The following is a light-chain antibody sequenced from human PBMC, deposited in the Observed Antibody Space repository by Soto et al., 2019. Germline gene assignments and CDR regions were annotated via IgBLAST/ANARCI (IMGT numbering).Light chain of an antibody. J-gene: IGKJ1*01. CDR1: QSVSSSY. CDR3: QEYSRT. Sequence: EFVLTQSPGTLSLSPGETATLSCRASQSVSSSYLAWYQQKRGQAPRLLIYATSSRASGIPDGFSGSGSGTDFTLTIRRLEPEDFAVYYCQEYSRTFGQGTKVDIK. CDR2: ATS. V-gene: IGKV3-20*01.